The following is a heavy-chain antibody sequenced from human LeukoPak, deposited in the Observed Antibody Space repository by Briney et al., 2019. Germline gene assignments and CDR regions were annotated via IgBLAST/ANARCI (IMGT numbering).Heavy chain of an antibody. CDR1: GFTFSSYE. J-gene: IGHJ6*04. D-gene: IGHD6-25*01. CDR3: ARDGTPIYSSGWVYMDV. Sequence: GGSLRLSCAASGFTFSSYEMNWVRQAPGKGLEWISYISASGTLTHYADSVEGRFTISRDNAKNLLNLQMNNLRGEDTAVYYCARDGTPIYSSGWVYMDVWGKGTTVTISS. V-gene: IGHV3-48*03. CDR2: ISASGTLT.